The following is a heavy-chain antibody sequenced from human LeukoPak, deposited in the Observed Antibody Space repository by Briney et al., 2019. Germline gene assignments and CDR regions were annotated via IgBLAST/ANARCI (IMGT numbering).Heavy chain of an antibody. CDR1: GFTFSSYG. Sequence: GGSLRLSCAASGFTFSSYGMHWVRQAPGKGLEWVAVISYDGSNKYYADSVKGRFTISRDNSKNTLYLQMNSLRAEDTAVYYCARVGDWNDLVYWGQGTLVTVSS. CDR3: ARVGDWNDLVY. CDR2: ISYDGSNK. D-gene: IGHD1-1*01. V-gene: IGHV3-30*03. J-gene: IGHJ4*02.